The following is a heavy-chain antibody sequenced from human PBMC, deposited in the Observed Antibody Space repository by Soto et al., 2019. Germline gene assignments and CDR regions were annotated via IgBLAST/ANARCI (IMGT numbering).Heavy chain of an antibody. CDR3: TADLPAFIPQVDS. J-gene: IGHJ4*02. V-gene: IGHV1-3*01. Sequence: ASVKVSCKASGYTFTSYAMHWVCQAPGQRLEWMGWINAGNGNTKYSQKFQGRVTITRDTSASTAYMELNSLKTEDTGVYFCTADLPAFIPQVDSWGQGTLVTVSS. CDR2: INAGNGNT. D-gene: IGHD6-13*01. CDR1: GYTFTSYA.